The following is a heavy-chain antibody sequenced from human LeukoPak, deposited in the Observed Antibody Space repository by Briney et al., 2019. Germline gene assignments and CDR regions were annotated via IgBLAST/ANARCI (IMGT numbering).Heavy chain of an antibody. V-gene: IGHV4-34*01. J-gene: IGHJ4*02. Sequence: SETLSLTCAVYGGSFSGYYWSWIRQPPGEGLEWIGEINHSGSTNSNPSLKSRVTISVDTSKNQFSLKLSSVTAADTAVYYCAGDYRGSLDYRGQGTLVTVSS. CDR3: AGDYRGSLDY. CDR2: INHSGST. CDR1: GGSFSGYY. D-gene: IGHD4-11*01.